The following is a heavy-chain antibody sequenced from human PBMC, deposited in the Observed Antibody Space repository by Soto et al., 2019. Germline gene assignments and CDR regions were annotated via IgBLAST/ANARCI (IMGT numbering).Heavy chain of an antibody. CDR1: GGSISSSSYY. CDR3: ARLKLIAAAGEFDY. D-gene: IGHD6-13*01. V-gene: IGHV4-39*01. J-gene: IGHJ4*02. Sequence: SETLSLTCTVSGGSISSSSYYWGWIRQPPGKGLEWIGSIYYSGSTYYNPSLKSRVTISVDTSKNQFSLKLSSVTAADTAVYYCARLKLIAAAGEFDYWGQGTLVTVSS. CDR2: IYYSGST.